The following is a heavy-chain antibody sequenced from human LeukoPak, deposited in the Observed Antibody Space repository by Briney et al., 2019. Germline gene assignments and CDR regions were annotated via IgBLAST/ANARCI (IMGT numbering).Heavy chain of an antibody. V-gene: IGHV4-59*01. J-gene: IGHJ6*03. D-gene: IGHD3-16*01. CDR3: ARETSQKGAHYMDV. CDR1: GGSISSYY. CDR2: IYYSGST. Sequence: SETLSLTCTVSGGSISSYYWSWIRQPPGKGLEWIGYIYYSGSTNYNPSLKSRVTISVDTSKKQFSLKLSSVTAADTAVYYCARETSQKGAHYMDVWGKGTTVTISS.